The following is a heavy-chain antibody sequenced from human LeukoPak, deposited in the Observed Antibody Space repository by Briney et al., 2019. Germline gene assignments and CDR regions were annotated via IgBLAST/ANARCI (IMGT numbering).Heavy chain of an antibody. V-gene: IGHV1-2*02. Sequence: ASMKVSCKASGYTFTGYYMHWVRQAPGQGLEWMGWINPKSGGTNYAQKFQGRVTMTRDTSIHTAYVELSRLRSDDTAVYYCAREEYGFDPWGQGTLVTVSS. CDR2: INPKSGGT. CDR3: AREEYGFDP. CDR1: GYTFTGYY. D-gene: IGHD2-2*01. J-gene: IGHJ5*02.